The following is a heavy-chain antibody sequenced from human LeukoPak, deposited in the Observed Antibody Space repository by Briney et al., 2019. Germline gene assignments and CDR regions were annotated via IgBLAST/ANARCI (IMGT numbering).Heavy chain of an antibody. J-gene: IGHJ4*02. D-gene: IGHD1-26*01. CDR1: GFSFSNNG. Sequence: GGSLRLSCAASGFSFSNNGMHWVRQAPGKGLEWVAFIQSDGTNEYYADSVKGRFTISRDNSKYTLYLQINSLRAEDTALYYCAKARGTYCVDSWGQGTLVTVSS. CDR2: IQSDGTNE. V-gene: IGHV3-30*02. CDR3: AKARGTYCVDS.